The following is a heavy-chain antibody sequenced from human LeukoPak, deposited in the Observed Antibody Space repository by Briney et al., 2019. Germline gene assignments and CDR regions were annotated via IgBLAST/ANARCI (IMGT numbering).Heavy chain of an antibody. CDR3: ATPGT. Sequence: ASVKVSCKASGYTFINHWMHWVRQAPGQGLEWVGLINPTGTATLYAQKFQGRITLTRDMSATTDYMELSSLTSEDTAVYYCATPGTWGQGTLVTVSS. CDR2: INPTGTAT. V-gene: IGHV1-46*01. J-gene: IGHJ5*02. CDR1: GYTFINHW.